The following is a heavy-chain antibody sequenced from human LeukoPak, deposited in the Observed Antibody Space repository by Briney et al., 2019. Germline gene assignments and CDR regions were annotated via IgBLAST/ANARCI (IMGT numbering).Heavy chain of an antibody. CDR2: INPSGSST. CDR3: ARDNSVGDTAWWFDP. Sequence: GASVKVSCKASGYTFTSYCMHWVRQAPGQGLEWMGLINPSGSSTSYAQKFQGRLSLTRDMSTSTDYMELSSLRSEDTAVYYCARDNSVGDTAWWFDPWGQGTLVTVSS. V-gene: IGHV1-46*01. J-gene: IGHJ5*02. D-gene: IGHD1-26*01. CDR1: GYTFTSYC.